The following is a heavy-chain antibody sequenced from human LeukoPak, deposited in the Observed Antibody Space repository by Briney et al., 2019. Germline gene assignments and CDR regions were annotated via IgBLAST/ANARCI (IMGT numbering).Heavy chain of an antibody. CDR3: ARNNGMDV. J-gene: IGHJ6*02. CDR1: GFALSSHW. Sequence: PGGSLRLSCAASGFALSSHWMTWVRRVPGRGPEWVANVNRDGSETYYLDSVKGRFTISEDNAKNSLYLQMNSLRAEDTALYHCARNNGMDVWGQGTTVIVSS. V-gene: IGHV3-7*03. CDR2: VNRDGSET.